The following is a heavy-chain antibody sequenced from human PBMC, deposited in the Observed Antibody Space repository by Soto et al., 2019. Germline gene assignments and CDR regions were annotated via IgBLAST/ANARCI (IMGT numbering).Heavy chain of an antibody. D-gene: IGHD3-10*01. Sequence: ASVKVSFKASGYTFTSYYIHWVRQAPGQGLEWMGIIDPSGGSTTYAQRFQGRVSMTSDTSTSTVYMELSSLRSEYTAVYYCAIEPPKVRFEYWDQRTLVTVSS. J-gene: IGHJ4*02. V-gene: IGHV1-46*01. CDR1: GYTFTSYY. CDR3: AIEPPKVRFEY. CDR2: IDPSGGST.